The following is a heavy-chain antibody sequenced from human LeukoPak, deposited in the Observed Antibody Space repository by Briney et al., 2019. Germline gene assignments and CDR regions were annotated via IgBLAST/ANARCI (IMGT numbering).Heavy chain of an antibody. CDR1: GGTFSSYA. Sequence: ASVKVSCKASGGTFSSYAISWVRQAPGQGLEWMGGIIPIFGTANYAQKFQGRVTITTDESTSTAYMELSSLRSEDTAVYYCARDHVPYYYMDVWGKGTTVTVSS. CDR3: ARDHVPYYYMDV. D-gene: IGHD2-2*01. CDR2: IIPIFGTA. V-gene: IGHV1-69*05. J-gene: IGHJ6*03.